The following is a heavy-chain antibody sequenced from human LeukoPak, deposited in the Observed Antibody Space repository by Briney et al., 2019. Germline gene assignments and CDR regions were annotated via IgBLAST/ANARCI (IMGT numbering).Heavy chain of an antibody. CDR3: ASNYYGSGSLDY. J-gene: IGHJ4*02. V-gene: IGHV4-59*08. Sequence: SETLSLTCTVSGGSISSYYWSWIRQPPGKGLEWIGYIYYSGSTNYSPSLKSRVTISVDTSKNQFSLKLSSVTAADTAVYYCASNYYGSGSLDYWGQGNLVTVSS. CDR1: GGSISSYY. CDR2: IYYSGST. D-gene: IGHD3-10*01.